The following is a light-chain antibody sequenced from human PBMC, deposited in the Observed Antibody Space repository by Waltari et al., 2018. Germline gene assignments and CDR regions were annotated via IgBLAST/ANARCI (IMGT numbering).Light chain of an antibody. J-gene: IGLJ2*01. CDR3: SSYISSSTLEL. Sequence: QSALTQPASVSGSPGQSITISCTGTSSDVGAYNYVSWYQQHPGKAPKLMLFDGSNRPSGVSNRFSGSKSGNTASLTISGLQAEDEADYYCSSYISSSTLELFGGGTSLTVL. V-gene: IGLV2-14*03. CDR1: SSDVGAYNY. CDR2: DGS.